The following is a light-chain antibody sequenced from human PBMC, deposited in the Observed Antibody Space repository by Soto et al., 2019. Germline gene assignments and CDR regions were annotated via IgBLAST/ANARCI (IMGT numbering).Light chain of an antibody. Sequence: QPVLTQPASVSGSPGQSITISCTGSSRDIGTSNLVSWYQQYPGKAPKLIIYEVTKRPSGISYRFSGSKSGNTASLTISGLQPEDEATYYCYSFTGISTSLFVFGTGTKVTVL. V-gene: IGLV2-23*02. CDR2: EVT. J-gene: IGLJ1*01. CDR1: SRDIGTSNL. CDR3: YSFTGISTSLFV.